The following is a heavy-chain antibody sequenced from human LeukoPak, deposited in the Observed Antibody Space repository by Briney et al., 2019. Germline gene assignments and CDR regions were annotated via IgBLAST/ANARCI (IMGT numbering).Heavy chain of an antibody. CDR3: ARVPYYYGLGSQFDY. D-gene: IGHD3-10*01. CDR2: INPNSGGT. CDR1: GYNFTGHY. J-gene: IGHJ4*02. V-gene: IGHV1-2*02. Sequence: ASVKVSCKASGYNFTGHYMHWVRQAPGQGLEWMGWINPNSGGTDYAQKLQGRVTMTRDTSISTAYMELIKLTSDDTAVYYCARVPYYYGLGSQFDYWGQGTPVTVSS.